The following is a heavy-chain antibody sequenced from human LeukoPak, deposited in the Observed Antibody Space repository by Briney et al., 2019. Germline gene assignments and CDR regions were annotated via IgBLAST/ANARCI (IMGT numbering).Heavy chain of an antibody. D-gene: IGHD4-17*01. CDR3: ERCPFYGDYSWWFDS. CDR1: VRSISRHY. Sequence: PSETLSLTCTVSVRSISRHYWSWTRQPAGKGREWIGRIYTSGSTNYNPSLKSRVTMSVDTSKNQFSLKLSSVTDAGTAVYYCERCPFYGDYSWWFDSWGQGTLVTVSS. J-gene: IGHJ5*01. V-gene: IGHV4-4*07. CDR2: IYTSGST.